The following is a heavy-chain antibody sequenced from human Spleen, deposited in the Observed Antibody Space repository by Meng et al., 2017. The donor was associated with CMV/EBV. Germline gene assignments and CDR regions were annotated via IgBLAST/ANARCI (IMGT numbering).Heavy chain of an antibody. Sequence: KTSGANLNNCGVNWVRQVPGQGLEWMGGRIPIFDAPMYAKKFLGRCTISTDESTGTAYMELSSLRSEDTAMYFCAREGLEMLQRRVYWGQGTLVTVSS. D-gene: IGHD6-25*01. CDR2: RIPIFDAP. J-gene: IGHJ4*02. CDR3: AREGLEMLQRRVY. V-gene: IGHV1-69*05. CDR1: GANLNNCG.